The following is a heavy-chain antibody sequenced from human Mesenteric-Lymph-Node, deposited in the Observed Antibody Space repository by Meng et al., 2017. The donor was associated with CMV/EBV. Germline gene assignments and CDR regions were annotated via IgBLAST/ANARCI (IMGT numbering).Heavy chain of an antibody. V-gene: IGHV3-23*01. CDR1: GFTFSSYG. Sequence: CTASGFTFSSYGMAWVRQAPGKGLEWVSNISPSGDDAYYADSVKGRFTISRDNSKNTLYLQMNSLGAEDTATYYCARRMTAPGPNFDYWGHGTLVTVSS. CDR2: ISPSGDDA. CDR3: ARRMTAPGPNFDY. D-gene: IGHD6-13*01. J-gene: IGHJ4*01.